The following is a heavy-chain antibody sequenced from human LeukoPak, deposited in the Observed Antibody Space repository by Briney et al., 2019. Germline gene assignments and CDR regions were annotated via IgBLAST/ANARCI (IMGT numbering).Heavy chain of an antibody. CDR1: GYTFTDYY. CDR2: INPNSGGT. Sequence: ASAKVSCKASGYTFTDYYMHWVRQAPAQGLEWMGWINPNSGGTNYAQNFQGRVTMTRDTSISTAYMELSRLRSDDTAVYYCSVSAEAAGRFDYWGQGTLVTVSS. V-gene: IGHV1-2*02. CDR3: SVSAEAAGRFDY. D-gene: IGHD6-13*01. J-gene: IGHJ4*02.